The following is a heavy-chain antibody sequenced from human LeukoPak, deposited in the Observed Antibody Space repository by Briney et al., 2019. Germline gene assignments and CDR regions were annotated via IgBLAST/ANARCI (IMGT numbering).Heavy chain of an antibody. Sequence: ASVKVSCKASGYTFTGYYLHWVRQAPGHGLERMGWINPDSGNTKYAQKFQGRVTLTRDTSISTAYMGVSRLRPDDTAVYYCARVGHYDSSVYADDVFDFWGQGTMVTVSS. CDR1: GYTFTGYY. D-gene: IGHD3-22*01. CDR3: ARVGHYDSSVYADDVFDF. V-gene: IGHV1-2*02. CDR2: INPDSGNT. J-gene: IGHJ3*01.